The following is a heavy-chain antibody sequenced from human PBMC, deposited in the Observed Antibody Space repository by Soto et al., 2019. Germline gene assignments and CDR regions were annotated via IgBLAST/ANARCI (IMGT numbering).Heavy chain of an antibody. CDR2: IYYSGST. V-gene: IGHV4-59*08. CDR3: AIHGLLFGELAFDY. Sequence: QVQLQESGPGLVKPSETLSLTCTVSGGSISSYCWSWIRQPPGKGLELIGFIYYSGSTNYNPSLKSRVTTSVDTSKNQFCLKLSSVTAADTAVYYCAIHGLLFGELAFDYWGQGTLVTVSS. CDR1: GGSISSYC. D-gene: IGHD3-10*01. J-gene: IGHJ4*02.